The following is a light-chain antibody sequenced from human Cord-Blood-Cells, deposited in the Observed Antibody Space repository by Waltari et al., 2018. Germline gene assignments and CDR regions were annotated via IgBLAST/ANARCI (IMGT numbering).Light chain of an antibody. V-gene: IGKV3-20*01. Sequence: EIVLTQSPGTLSLSPGERATLSCRAGQSVSSSYLAWYQQKPGQAPRRLLYGASSRATGIPDRFSGSGAGTDFTLTISRLEPEDFAVYYCQQYGSSPPFTFGPGTKVDIK. J-gene: IGKJ3*01. CDR2: GAS. CDR1: QSVSSSY. CDR3: QQYGSSPPFT.